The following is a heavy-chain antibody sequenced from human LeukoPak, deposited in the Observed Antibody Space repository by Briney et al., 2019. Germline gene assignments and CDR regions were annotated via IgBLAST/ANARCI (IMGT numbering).Heavy chain of an antibody. D-gene: IGHD6-19*01. J-gene: IGHJ4*02. CDR1: GYSISSGYY. Sequence: SETLSLTCTVSGYSISSGYYWGWIRQPPGKGLEWIGSIYHSGSTYYNPSLKSRVTISVDTSKNQFSLKLSSVTAADTAVYYCTTSQWLGYFDYWGQGTLVTVSS. CDR3: TTSQWLGYFDY. CDR2: IYHSGST. V-gene: IGHV4-38-2*02.